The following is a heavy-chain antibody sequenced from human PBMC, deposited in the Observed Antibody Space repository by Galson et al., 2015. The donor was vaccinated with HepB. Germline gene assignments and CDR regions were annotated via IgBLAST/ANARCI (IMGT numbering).Heavy chain of an antibody. V-gene: IGHV5-51*01. CDR1: GSSFSTYW. J-gene: IGHJ6*03. Sequence: QSGAEVTKPGEALKISCKGSGSSFSTYWIGWVRQMPGRGLEWMGIIYPGDSDVRYSPSFQGQVTISADKSINTAYLQWSSLKASDTAMYYCARLPAARPGYYYYYMDVWGEGTTVTVSS. CDR3: ARLPAARPGYYYYYMDV. D-gene: IGHD6-6*01. CDR2: IYPGDSDV.